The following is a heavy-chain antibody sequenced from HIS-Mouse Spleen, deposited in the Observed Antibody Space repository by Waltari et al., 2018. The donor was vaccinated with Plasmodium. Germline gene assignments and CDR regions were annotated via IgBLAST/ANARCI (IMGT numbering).Heavy chain of an antibody. CDR1: GGSIRSSSYY. CDR3: ARFVGRDGYDY. Sequence: QLQLQESGPGLVKPSETLSLTCTVSGGSIRSSSYYWGWIRQPPGKGLEWIGSIYYSGLTYYNPPLQSRVTISVDTSKTQFSLKLSSVTAADAAVYYCARFVGRDGYDYWGQGTLVTVSS. J-gene: IGHJ4*02. D-gene: IGHD5-12*01. CDR2: IYYSGLT. V-gene: IGHV4-39*07.